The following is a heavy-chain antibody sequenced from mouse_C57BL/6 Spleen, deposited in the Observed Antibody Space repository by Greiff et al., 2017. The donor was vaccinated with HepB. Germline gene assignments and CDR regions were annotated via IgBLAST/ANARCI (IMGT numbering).Heavy chain of an antibody. Sequence: EVHLVESGPGLVKPSQSLSLTCSVTGYSITSGYYWNWIRQFPGNKLEWMGYISYDGSNNYNPSLKNRISITRDTSKNQFFLKLNSVTTEDTATYYCAREGGYYYGSPWFAYWGQGTLVTVSA. CDR3: AREGGYYYGSPWFAY. J-gene: IGHJ3*01. CDR1: GYSITSGYY. V-gene: IGHV3-6*01. D-gene: IGHD1-1*01. CDR2: ISYDGSN.